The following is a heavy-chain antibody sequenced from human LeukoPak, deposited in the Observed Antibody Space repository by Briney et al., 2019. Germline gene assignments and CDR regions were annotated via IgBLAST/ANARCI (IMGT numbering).Heavy chain of an antibody. J-gene: IGHJ3*02. Sequence: VASVKVSCKASGDTFIINDINWVRQATGQGLEWMGWMNPNSGNTGYAQKFQGRVTMTRNISITTAYMELTDLRSEDTAVYYCARVTAAGTWTSDIWGQGTTVTVSS. CDR2: MNPNSGNT. D-gene: IGHD6-13*01. V-gene: IGHV1-8*02. CDR3: ARVTAAGTWTSDI. CDR1: GDTFIIND.